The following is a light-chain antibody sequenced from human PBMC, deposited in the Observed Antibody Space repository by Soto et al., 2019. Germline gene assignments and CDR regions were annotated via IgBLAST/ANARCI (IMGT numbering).Light chain of an antibody. CDR3: QQYNNWPPIT. V-gene: IGKV3-15*01. CDR1: QSVSSSY. J-gene: IGKJ5*01. Sequence: EIVLTQSPGTLSLSPGERATLSCRASQSVSSSYLAWYQQKPGQAPRLLIYGASTRATGIPARFSGSGSGTEFTLTISSLQSGDFAVYYCQQYNNWPPITFGQGTRLEI. CDR2: GAS.